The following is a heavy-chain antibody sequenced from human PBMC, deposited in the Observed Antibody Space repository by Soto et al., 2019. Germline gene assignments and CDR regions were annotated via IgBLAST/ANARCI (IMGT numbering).Heavy chain of an antibody. CDR1: GFTPSSYG. Sequence: GGSLRLSCEASGFTPSSYGMHWVRQAPGKGLEWVAVIWYDGRNKYYADSVKGRFTISGDNSKNTLYLQMNSLGAEDTAVYYCARDYVWGSYRYNNFDYWGQGTLVTVSS. J-gene: IGHJ4*02. CDR3: ARDYVWGSYRYNNFDY. V-gene: IGHV3-33*01. CDR2: IWYDGRNK. D-gene: IGHD3-16*02.